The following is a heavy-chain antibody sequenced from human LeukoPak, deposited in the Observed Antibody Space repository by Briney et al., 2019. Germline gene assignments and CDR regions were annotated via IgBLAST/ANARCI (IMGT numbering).Heavy chain of an antibody. Sequence: SETLSLTCAVYGGSFSGYYWSWIRQPPGKGLECIGEINHSGSTNYNPSLKSRVTISVDTSKNQFFLKLSSVTAADTAVYYCARAAVAGTGFWFDPWGQGTLVTVSS. CDR3: ARAAVAGTGFWFDP. CDR1: GGSFSGYY. CDR2: INHSGST. J-gene: IGHJ5*02. D-gene: IGHD6-19*01. V-gene: IGHV4-34*01.